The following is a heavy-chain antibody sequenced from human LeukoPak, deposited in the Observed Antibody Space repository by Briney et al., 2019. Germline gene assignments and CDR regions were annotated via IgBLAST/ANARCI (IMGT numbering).Heavy chain of an antibody. V-gene: IGHV5-51*01. CDR2: IYPVDSYT. CDR3: ARPGQLGEYTPYYFDY. CDR1: GYSFTSYW. D-gene: IGHD3-16*01. Sequence: GESLKISCKGFGYSFTSYWIGWVRQMPGKRLEWMGIIYPVDSYTRYSPSFQGQVTISADKSISTAYLQWSSLNASDPAMYYCARPGQLGEYTPYYFDYWGQGTLVTVSS. J-gene: IGHJ4*02.